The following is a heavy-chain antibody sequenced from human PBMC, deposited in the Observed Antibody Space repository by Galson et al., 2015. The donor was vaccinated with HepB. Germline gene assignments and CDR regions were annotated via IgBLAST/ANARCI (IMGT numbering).Heavy chain of an antibody. D-gene: IGHD6-13*01. CDR3: ARGGGPYSPDSSTWYGFLRH. Sequence: SLRLSCAASGFTVSSNYMNWVRQAPGKGLEWISVLYSGGTTFYADSVKGRFTISRANSNNTLYLQMNSLRVEDTAVYYCARGGGPYSPDSSTWYGFLRHWGQGTLVTVSS. CDR1: GFTVSSNY. V-gene: IGHV3-66*01. CDR2: LYSGGTT. J-gene: IGHJ1*01.